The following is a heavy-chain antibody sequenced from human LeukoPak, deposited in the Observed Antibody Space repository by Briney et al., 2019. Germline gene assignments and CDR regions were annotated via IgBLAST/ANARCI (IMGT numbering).Heavy chain of an antibody. J-gene: IGHJ5*02. CDR1: GGSINGYY. CDR3: ARDRSSSYTRDWFDP. V-gene: IGHV4-4*07. CDR2: IYNSESI. D-gene: IGHD6-13*01. Sequence: SETLSLTCTVSGGSINGYYWSWIRQPAGKGLEWIGRIYNSESINYNPSLKSRVTMSIDTSKSQFSLKLNSVTAADAAVYYCARDRSSSYTRDWFDPWGQGALVTVSS.